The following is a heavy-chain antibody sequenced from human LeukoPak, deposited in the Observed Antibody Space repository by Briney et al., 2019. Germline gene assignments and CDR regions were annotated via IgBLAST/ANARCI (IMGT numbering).Heavy chain of an antibody. V-gene: IGHV4-39*01. D-gene: IGHD3-10*01. CDR1: GGSISSSSYY. CDR2: IYYSGST. J-gene: IGHJ4*02. Sequence: PSETLSLTCTVSGGSISSSSYYWGWIRQPPGKGLEWIGSIYYSGSTYYNPSLKSRLTISVDTSKNQFSLKLSSVTAADTAVYCCARHNYYGSGGLDYWGQGTLVIVSS. CDR3: ARHNYYGSGGLDY.